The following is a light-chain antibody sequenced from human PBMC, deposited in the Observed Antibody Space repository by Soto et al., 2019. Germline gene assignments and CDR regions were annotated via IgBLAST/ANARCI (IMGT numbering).Light chain of an antibody. J-gene: IGKJ1*01. CDR2: GAS. V-gene: IGKV3-20*01. Sequence: IVMTQSPATLSVSPWERVTLSCRASQSVSSNLAWYQQKPGQAPRLLIYGASTRATGIPGRFTGSGSGTDFTLTISRLEPEDFAVYYCRQYGSSRWTFGQGTKVDIK. CDR3: RQYGSSRWT. CDR1: QSVSSN.